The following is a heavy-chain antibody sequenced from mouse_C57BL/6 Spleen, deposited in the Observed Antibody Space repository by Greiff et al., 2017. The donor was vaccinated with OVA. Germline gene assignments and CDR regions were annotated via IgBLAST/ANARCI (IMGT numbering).Heavy chain of an antibody. J-gene: IGHJ2*01. CDR3: ERGYTNVVAPYFDY. CDR1: GYTFTSYW. CDR2: IYPGDGDT. Sequence: VQLQQPGAELVKPGASVKMSCKASGYTFTSYWMTWVKQRPGQGLEWIGRIYPGDGDTNYNEKFKGKATLTVDKSSSTAYMQLSSLTSADSAVYFCERGYTNVVAPYFDYWGKGTTLTVSS. V-gene: IGHV1-82*01. D-gene: IGHD1-1*01.